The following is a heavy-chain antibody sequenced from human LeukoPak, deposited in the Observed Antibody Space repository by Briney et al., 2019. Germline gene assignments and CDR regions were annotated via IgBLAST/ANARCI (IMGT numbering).Heavy chain of an antibody. CDR2: INPSGGST. CDR1: GYTFTSYY. CDR3: ARVTEYNWNDYWFDP. V-gene: IGHV1-46*01. J-gene: IGHJ5*02. D-gene: IGHD1-1*01. Sequence: ASVKVSCKASGYTFTSYYMHWVRQAPGQGLEWMGIINPSGGSTSYAQKFQGRVTITADESTSTAYMELSSLRSEDTAVYYCARVTEYNWNDYWFDPWGQGTLVTVSS.